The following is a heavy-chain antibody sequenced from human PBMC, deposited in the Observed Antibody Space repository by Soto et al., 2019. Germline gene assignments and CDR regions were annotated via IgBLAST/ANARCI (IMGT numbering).Heavy chain of an antibody. V-gene: IGHV4-34*01. D-gene: IGHD6-13*01. CDR2: INHSGST. Sequence: SETLSLTCAVYGGSFSGYYWSWIRQPPGKGLEWIGEINHSGSTNHNPSLKSRVTISVDTSKNQFSLKLSSVTAADTAVYYCASRGAFSIAAAGTGYYFDYWGQGTLVTVSS. CDR1: GGSFSGYY. CDR3: ASRGAFSIAAAGTGYYFDY. J-gene: IGHJ4*02.